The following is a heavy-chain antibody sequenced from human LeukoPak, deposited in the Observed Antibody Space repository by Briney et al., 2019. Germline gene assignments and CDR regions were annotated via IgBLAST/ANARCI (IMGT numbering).Heavy chain of an antibody. CDR2: ISAYNGNT. V-gene: IGHV1-18*01. CDR1: GYTFTSYG. J-gene: IGHJ5*02. CDR3: ARIVVVPAAMQSWFDP. D-gene: IGHD2-2*01. Sequence: ASVKVSCKASGYTFTSYGISWVRQAPGQGLEWMGWISAYNGNTNYAQKLQGRVTMTTDTSTSTAYKELRSLRPDDTAVYYCARIVVVPAAMQSWFDPWGQGTLVTVSS.